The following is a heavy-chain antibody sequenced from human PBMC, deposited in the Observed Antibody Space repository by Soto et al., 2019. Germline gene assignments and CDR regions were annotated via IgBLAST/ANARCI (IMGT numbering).Heavy chain of an antibody. CDR3: ARGSTDSYPGSRIFDF. Sequence: EVQLLESGGGLVQPGGSLRLSCAASRFTFSNYAMTWVRQAPGKGLEWVSAISDSGDGTYYADSVKGRFTISRDNSKNTLYLQMNSLRVEDSALYYCARGSTDSYPGSRIFDFWGRGTLVTVSS. J-gene: IGHJ4*02. CDR1: RFTFSNYA. CDR2: ISDSGDGT. D-gene: IGHD3-10*01. V-gene: IGHV3-23*01.